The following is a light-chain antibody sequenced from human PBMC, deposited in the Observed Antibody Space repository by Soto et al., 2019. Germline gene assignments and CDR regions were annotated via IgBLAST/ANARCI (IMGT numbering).Light chain of an antibody. CDR2: AAS. CDR1: QSVSSSY. J-gene: IGKJ2*01. V-gene: IGKV3-20*01. CDR3: RHYYSSPST. Sequence: EIVLTQSPGTLSLSPGERATLSCWTSQSVSSSYVAWYQQKPGQAPRLLIYAASSRATGIPDRFSGSGSGKDFFPPTSRLEPEVFAFYYCRHYYSSPSTLGGGPEREI.